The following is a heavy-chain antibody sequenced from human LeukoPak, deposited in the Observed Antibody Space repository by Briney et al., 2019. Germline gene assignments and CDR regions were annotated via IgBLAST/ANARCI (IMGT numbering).Heavy chain of an antibody. J-gene: IGHJ5*02. D-gene: IGHD2-15*01. Sequence: GGPLRLSCAASGFSFSTYWMHWVRQAPGEGLLWVSRINGDGSTTNYADSVKGRFTISRDNAKNTLYLQMNSLRAEDTAVYYCTRRVDATRWYDPWGQGTLVTVSS. V-gene: IGHV3-74*01. CDR3: TRRVDATRWYDP. CDR1: GFSFSTYW. CDR2: INGDGSTT.